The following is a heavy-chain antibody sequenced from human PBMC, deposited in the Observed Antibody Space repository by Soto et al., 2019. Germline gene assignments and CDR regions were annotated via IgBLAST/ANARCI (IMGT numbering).Heavy chain of an antibody. D-gene: IGHD3-16*02. V-gene: IGHV4-61*01. CDR2: ISYSGTT. Sequence: QVQLQESGPGLVKPSEPLSLTCTVSGGSVSSGSYYWTWIRQPPGKGLEWIGYISYSGTTNYNPSLKSRVTISVDTPSNQCFLKLSSLTAADTSVYFCARALNRFAERYFDLWGRGTLVTVSS. J-gene: IGHJ2*01. CDR1: GGSVSSGSYY. CDR3: ARALNRFAERYFDL.